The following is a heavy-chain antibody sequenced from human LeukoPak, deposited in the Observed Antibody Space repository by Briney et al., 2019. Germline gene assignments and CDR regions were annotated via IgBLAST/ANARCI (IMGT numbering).Heavy chain of an antibody. J-gene: IGHJ3*02. V-gene: IGHV3-7*05. Sequence: GGSLRLSCAASGFTFSSYWMSWVRQAPGKGLEWVANIKQDGSEKYYVDSVKGRFTISRDNAKNSLYLQMNSQRADGTAVYYCAKEELMGSAFDMWGQGTMVTVSS. D-gene: IGHD2-8*01. CDR2: IKQDGSEK. CDR1: GFTFSSYW. CDR3: AKEELMGSAFDM.